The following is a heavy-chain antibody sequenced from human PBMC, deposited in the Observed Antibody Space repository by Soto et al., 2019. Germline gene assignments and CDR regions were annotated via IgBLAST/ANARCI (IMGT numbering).Heavy chain of an antibody. V-gene: IGHV4-59*01. CDR2: IYYSGST. D-gene: IGHD2-2*01. Sequence: QVQLQESGPGLVKPSETLSLTCTVSGGSISSYYWSWIRQPPGKGLEWIGYIYYSGSTNYNPSLKSRVTISVDTSKNQFSLKLSSVTAADTAVYYCARDSRYCSSTSCYVDYYGMDVWGQGTTVTVSS. CDR3: ARDSRYCSSTSCYVDYYGMDV. CDR1: GGSISSYY. J-gene: IGHJ6*02.